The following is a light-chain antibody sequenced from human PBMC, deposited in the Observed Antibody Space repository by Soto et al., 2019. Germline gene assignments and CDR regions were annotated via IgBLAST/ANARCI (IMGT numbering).Light chain of an antibody. J-gene: IGLJ2*01. CDR3: QSYDSSLSGSV. CDR1: SPNIGAGYD. Sequence: QAVVTQPPSLSGAPGQRVTISCTRSSPNIGAGYDVHWYQQLPGTAPKLLIYGNSNRPSGVPDRFSGSKSGTSASLAITGLQAEDEADYYCQSYDSSLSGSVFGGGTKLTVL. CDR2: GNS. V-gene: IGLV1-40*01.